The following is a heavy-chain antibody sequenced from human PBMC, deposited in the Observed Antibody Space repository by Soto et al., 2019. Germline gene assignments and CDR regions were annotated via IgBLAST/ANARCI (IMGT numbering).Heavy chain of an antibody. Sequence: ASVKVSCKASGFTFSHSAVHWVRQAPGQRLEWMGWINAGNGNTKYSQKFQGRVTITRDTSASTAYMELSSLRSEDTAVYYCARGMAPYYFDYWGQGTLVTVSS. V-gene: IGHV1-3*01. D-gene: IGHD2-8*01. CDR2: INAGNGNT. CDR3: ARGMAPYYFDY. CDR1: GFTFSHSA. J-gene: IGHJ4*02.